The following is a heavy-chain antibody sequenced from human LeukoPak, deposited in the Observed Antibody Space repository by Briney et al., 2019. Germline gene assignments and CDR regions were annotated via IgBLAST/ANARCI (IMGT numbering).Heavy chain of an antibody. CDR2: VNCDGGLT. J-gene: IGHJ3*02. D-gene: IGHD6-19*01. V-gene: IGHV3-74*01. Sequence: QTGGSLRLSCAASGFTFSRYWMSWVRQAPGKGLAWVSHVNCDGGLTNYADSVKGRFTISRDNAKNTLYLQMNSLRADDTAIYFCAREEHRLAVDATSSLDMWGQGTLVTVSP. CDR3: AREEHRLAVDATSSLDM. CDR1: GFTFSRYW.